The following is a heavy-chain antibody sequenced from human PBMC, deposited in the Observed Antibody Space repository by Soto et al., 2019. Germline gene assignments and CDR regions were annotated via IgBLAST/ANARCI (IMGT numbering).Heavy chain of an antibody. D-gene: IGHD5-18*01. V-gene: IGHV4-59*01. CDR3: ARDNGYSYGYTLDH. CDR2: IYYSGST. J-gene: IGHJ4*02. CDR1: GGSISSYY. Sequence: SETLYLICTVSGGSISSYYWSWIRQSPGKGLEWIVYIYYSGSTNYNPSLKSRVTISVDTSKNQFSLKLSSVTAADTAVYYCARDNGYSYGYTLDHWGQGTLVTVS.